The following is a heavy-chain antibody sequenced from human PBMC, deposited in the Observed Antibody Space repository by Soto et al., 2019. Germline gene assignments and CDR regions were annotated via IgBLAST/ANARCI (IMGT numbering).Heavy chain of an antibody. J-gene: IGHJ4*02. CDR2: IDWDDDK. Sequence: SGPTLVNPTQTLTLTCTFSVFSLSTSGMCVNWVRQPPGKALEWLARIDWDDDKYYSTSLKTRLTISKDTSKNQVVLTMTNMDPVDTATYYCARMERYSSSWFRVDYWGQGALVTVS. CDR3: ARMERYSSSWFRVDY. D-gene: IGHD6-13*01. CDR1: VFSLSTSGMC. V-gene: IGHV2-70*11.